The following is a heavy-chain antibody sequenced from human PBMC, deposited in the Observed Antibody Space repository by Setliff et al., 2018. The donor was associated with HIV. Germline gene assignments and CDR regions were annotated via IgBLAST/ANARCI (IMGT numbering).Heavy chain of an antibody. CDR2: LYSGGGVS. CDR1: GFRISNYA. Sequence: GESLKISCAVSGFRISNYAMSWVRQAPGKGLEWVSTLYSGGGVSYYGDSVKGRFTISSDDGTVYLQLNSLRAEDTALYYRARAAVVGRPLYYFDSWGQGTLVTVSS. D-gene: IGHD2-15*01. J-gene: IGHJ4*02. CDR3: ARAAVVGRPLYYFDS. V-gene: IGHV3-23*03.